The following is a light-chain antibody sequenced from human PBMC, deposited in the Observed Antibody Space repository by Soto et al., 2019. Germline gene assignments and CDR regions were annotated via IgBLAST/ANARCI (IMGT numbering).Light chain of an antibody. V-gene: IGKV2-30*02. CDR1: QSLAQRDGNTY. J-gene: IGKJ1*01. Sequence: DVVMTQSPLSLPVTLGQPASMSCRSSQSLAQRDGNTYLNWFHQRPGQSPRRLIYKVSNRDSGVPDRFSGSGSGTDFTLKISRVEAEDVGVYYCMQGTHWPPTFGQGTKVEIK. CDR3: MQGTHWPPT. CDR2: KVS.